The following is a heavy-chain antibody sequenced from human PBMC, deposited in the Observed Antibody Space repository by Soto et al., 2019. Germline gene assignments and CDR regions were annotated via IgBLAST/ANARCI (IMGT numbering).Heavy chain of an antibody. CDR3: AKDWSEYGWGSYRNNWFDP. Sequence: EVQLLESGGGLVQPGGSLRLSCAASGFTFSSYAMSWVRQAPGKGLEWVSAISGSGGSTYYADSVKGRFTICREHSKKTLYLQMNRLGAEDTGVYYCAKDWSEYGWGSYRNNWFDPWGQGTRVTVSS. CDR1: GFTFSSYA. J-gene: IGHJ5*02. CDR2: ISGSGGST. D-gene: IGHD3-16*02. V-gene: IGHV3-23*01.